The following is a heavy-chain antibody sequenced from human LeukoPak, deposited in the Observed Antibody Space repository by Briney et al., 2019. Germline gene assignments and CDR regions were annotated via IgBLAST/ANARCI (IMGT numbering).Heavy chain of an antibody. V-gene: IGHV3-23*01. CDR2: ISGSGGST. CDR1: GFTFSNYA. J-gene: IGHJ4*02. CDR3: AKPNMGYWAIDS. D-gene: IGHD1-26*01. Sequence: GGSLRLSCAASGFTFSNYAMTWVRQAPGKGLEWVSGISGSGGSTYYADSVRGRFTISRDNSKNMAYLQMNSLRAEDTAVYYCAKPNMGYWAIDSWGQGTLVTVSS.